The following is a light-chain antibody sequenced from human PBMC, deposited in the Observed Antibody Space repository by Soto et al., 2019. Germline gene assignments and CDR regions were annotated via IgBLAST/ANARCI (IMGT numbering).Light chain of an antibody. CDR3: NSYTSSSTYV. Sequence: QSVLTQPASVSGSPGQSITISCTGSSSDVGGYNYVSWYQHHPGKAPKLMIYEVSNRPSGVSNRFSGSKSGNTASLTISGLQAEDEADYYCNSYTSSSTYVFGNGTRSPS. J-gene: IGLJ1*01. V-gene: IGLV2-14*01. CDR2: EVS. CDR1: SSDVGGYNY.